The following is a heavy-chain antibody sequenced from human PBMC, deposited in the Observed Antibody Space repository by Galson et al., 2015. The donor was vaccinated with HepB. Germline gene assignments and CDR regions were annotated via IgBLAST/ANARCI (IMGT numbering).Heavy chain of an antibody. CDR2: INSDGSIT. D-gene: IGHD5-18*01. J-gene: IGHJ5*02. V-gene: IGHV3-74*01. Sequence: SLRLSCAASGFSISSYWIHRVRQPPGKGLVWVSGINSDGSITNYADSVKGCFTTARDNAKNTLFLQMNSLGAEDTAVYYCQVVTRPWDQGTLVTVPS. CDR3: QVVTRP. CDR1: GFSISSYW.